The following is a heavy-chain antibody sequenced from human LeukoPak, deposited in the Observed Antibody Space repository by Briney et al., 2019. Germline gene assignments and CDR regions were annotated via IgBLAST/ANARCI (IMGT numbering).Heavy chain of an antibody. D-gene: IGHD3-10*01. CDR2: ISWNSGSI. CDR1: GFTFSTFA. V-gene: IGHV3-9*01. CDR3: AKDFYYYGSGSTD. J-gene: IGHJ4*02. Sequence: PGGSLRLSCAASGFTFSTFAMIWVRQPPGKGLEWVSGISWNSGSIGYADSVKGRFTISRDNAKNSLYLQINSLRAEDTALYYCAKDFYYYGSGSTDWGQGTLVTVSS.